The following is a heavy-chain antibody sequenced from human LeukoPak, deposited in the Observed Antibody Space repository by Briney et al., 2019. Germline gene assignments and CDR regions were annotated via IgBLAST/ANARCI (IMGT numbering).Heavy chain of an antibody. CDR2: IKQDGSEK. Sequence: GGSLRLSCAASGFTFSRYWMTWVRQAPGKGLEWVANIKQDGSEKYYVDSVKGRFTISRDNAKNSLYLQMNSLRAEDTAVYYCAKANPSRSYLDYWGQGTLVTVSS. V-gene: IGHV3-7*01. J-gene: IGHJ4*02. CDR3: AKANPSRSYLDY. CDR1: GFTFSRYW.